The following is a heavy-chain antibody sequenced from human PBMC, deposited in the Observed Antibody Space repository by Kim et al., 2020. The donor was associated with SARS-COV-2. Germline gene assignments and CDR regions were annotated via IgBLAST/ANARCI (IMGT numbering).Heavy chain of an antibody. J-gene: IGHJ5*02. Sequence: RFTISRDNSKNTLYLQMNSLRAEDTAVYYCAKPAVGYGSGSYYRPNWFDPWGQGTLVTVSS. V-gene: IGHV3-30*02. CDR3: AKPAVGYGSGSYYRPNWFDP. D-gene: IGHD3-10*01.